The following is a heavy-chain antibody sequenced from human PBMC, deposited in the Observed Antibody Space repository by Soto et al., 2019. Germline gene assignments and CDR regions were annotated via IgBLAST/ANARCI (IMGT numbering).Heavy chain of an antibody. Sequence: GASVQVSCKASGYTFTGYYLHWVRQAPGQGREWMGWINPNSGGTNYAQKFQGWVTMTRDTSISTAYMELSRLRSDDTAVYYCARGPIYYGSGSSYYYYGMDVWGQGTTVTVSS. CDR1: GYTFTGYY. J-gene: IGHJ6*02. D-gene: IGHD3-10*01. V-gene: IGHV1-2*04. CDR2: INPNSGGT. CDR3: ARGPIYYGSGSSYYYYGMDV.